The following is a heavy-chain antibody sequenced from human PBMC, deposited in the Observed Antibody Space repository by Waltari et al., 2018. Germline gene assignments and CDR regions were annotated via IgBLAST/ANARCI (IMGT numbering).Heavy chain of an antibody. D-gene: IGHD3-10*01. CDR2: ISGNFGST. Sequence: EVQLLESGGGLVQPGGSLRLSYVASGFTFSSYAMAWVRQAPGKGLEWVSTISGNFGSTYYADSVKGRFTTSRDNSKNTLSLQMNSLRPEDTAIYYCAKVGLSYWAEYLQHWGQGTLVTVSS. CDR3: AKVGLSYWAEYLQH. J-gene: IGHJ1*01. CDR1: GFTFSSYA. V-gene: IGHV3-23*01.